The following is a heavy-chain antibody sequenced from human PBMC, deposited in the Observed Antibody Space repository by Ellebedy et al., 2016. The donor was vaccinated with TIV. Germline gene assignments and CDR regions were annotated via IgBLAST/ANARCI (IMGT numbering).Heavy chain of an antibody. Sequence: GESLKISCAASGFAFSSYGMHWVRQAPGKGLEWVAKIKQDGSENHYVDSVKGRFTIFRENAKNSLYLQMNSLRAEDTAVYYCVRVKPAAAVFDYWGQGTVLTVSS. CDR3: VRVKPAAAVFDY. CDR1: GFAFSSYG. V-gene: IGHV3-7*03. CDR2: IKQDGSEN. D-gene: IGHD6-13*01. J-gene: IGHJ4*02.